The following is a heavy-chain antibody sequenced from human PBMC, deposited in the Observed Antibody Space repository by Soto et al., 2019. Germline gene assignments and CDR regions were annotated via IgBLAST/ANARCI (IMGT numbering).Heavy chain of an antibody. V-gene: IGHV3-48*01. CDR1: GFTFSTYS. CDR2: ISTTGSTI. CDR3: ASYKGYCSGGSCYYYYYMDV. J-gene: IGHJ6*03. Sequence: GGSLRLSCAASGFTFSTYSMNWVRQAPGKGLEWVSYISTTGSTIYYADSVKGRFTISRDNAKNSLYLQMTSLRAEDTAVYYCASYKGYCSGGSCYYYYYMDVWGKGTTVTVSS. D-gene: IGHD2-15*01.